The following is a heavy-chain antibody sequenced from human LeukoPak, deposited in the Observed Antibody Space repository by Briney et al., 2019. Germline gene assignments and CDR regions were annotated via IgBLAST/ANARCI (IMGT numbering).Heavy chain of an antibody. J-gene: IGHJ3*02. CDR2: IYYSGST. CDR1: GGSISSGSYY. V-gene: IGHV4-39*01. Sequence: SETLSLTCTVSGGSISSGSYYWGWIRQPPGKGLEWIGSIYYSGSTYYNPSLKSRVTISVDTSKNQFSLKLSSVTAADTAVYYCARPDHGGAFDIWGQGTMVTVSS. D-gene: IGHD4-23*01. CDR3: ARPDHGGAFDI.